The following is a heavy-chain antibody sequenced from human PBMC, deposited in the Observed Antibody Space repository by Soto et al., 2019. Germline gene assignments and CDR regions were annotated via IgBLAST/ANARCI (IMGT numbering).Heavy chain of an antibody. D-gene: IGHD2-2*01. V-gene: IGHV1-69*12. CDR3: ARHVPAAGYYYGIDV. CDR1: GGTFSSYA. J-gene: IGHJ6*02. Sequence: QVQLVQSGAEVKKPGSSVKVSCKASGGTFSSYAISWVRQAPGQGLEWMGGIIPIFDTANYAQKFQGRVTITADESTSTAYMELSNLTSEDTAVYYCARHVPAAGYYYGIDVWGQGTTVTVSS. CDR2: IIPIFDTA.